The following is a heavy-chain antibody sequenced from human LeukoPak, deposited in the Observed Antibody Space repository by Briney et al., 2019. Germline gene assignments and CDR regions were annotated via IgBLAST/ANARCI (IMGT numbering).Heavy chain of an antibody. Sequence: GGSLRLSCAASGFTFSSYAMSWVRQAPGKGLEWVSAIGDTTYYADSVKGRFTISRDNSKNTLYLQMDNLRAEDAAIYYCAKAYAFVGANYFDYWGQGTLVTVSS. D-gene: IGHD1-26*01. CDR2: IGDTT. CDR3: AKAYAFVGANYFDY. V-gene: IGHV3-23*01. CDR1: GFTFSSYA. J-gene: IGHJ4*02.